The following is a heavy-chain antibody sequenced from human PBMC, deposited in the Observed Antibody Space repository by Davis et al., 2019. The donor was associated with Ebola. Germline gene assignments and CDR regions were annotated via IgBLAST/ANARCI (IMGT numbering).Heavy chain of an antibody. V-gene: IGHV5-10-1*01. CDR1: GYSFISYW. CDR2: IDPSDSYT. D-gene: IGHD6-13*01. Sequence: GESLKISCKGSGYSFISYWIGWVRQMPGKGLEWMGRIDPSDSYTNYSPSFQGHVTISADKSISTAYLQWSSLKASDTAMYYCASMWPRIAAAGPPLMDVWGQGTTVTVSS. J-gene: IGHJ6*02. CDR3: ASMWPRIAAAGPPLMDV.